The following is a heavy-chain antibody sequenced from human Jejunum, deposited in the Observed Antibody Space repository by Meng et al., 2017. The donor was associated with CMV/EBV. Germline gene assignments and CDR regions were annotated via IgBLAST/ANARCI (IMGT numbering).Heavy chain of an antibody. Sequence: ASGFNFRVYVMIWVRPAPGKGIEWVSYISSSSGATSNADSVRGRFSISRDNAKNTLYLQMNSLRAEDTAVYYCARDARDYHGMDVWGQGTTVTVSS. D-gene: IGHD5-24*01. CDR1: GFNFRVYV. V-gene: IGHV3-48*03. CDR2: ISSSSGAT. J-gene: IGHJ6*02. CDR3: ARDARDYHGMDV.